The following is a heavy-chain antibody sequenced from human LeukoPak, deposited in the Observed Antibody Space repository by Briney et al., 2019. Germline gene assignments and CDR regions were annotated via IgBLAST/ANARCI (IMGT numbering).Heavy chain of an antibody. Sequence: GGSLRLSCAASGFTFSSYSMNWVRQAPGKGLEWVSYISSSSSTIYYADSVKGRFTISRDNAKNSLYLQMNSLRAEDTAVYYCARDLEGYSSSWYSNRLFDPWGQGTLVTVSS. CDR2: ISSSSSTI. CDR3: ARDLEGYSSSWYSNRLFDP. CDR1: GFTFSSYS. D-gene: IGHD6-13*01. J-gene: IGHJ5*02. V-gene: IGHV3-48*04.